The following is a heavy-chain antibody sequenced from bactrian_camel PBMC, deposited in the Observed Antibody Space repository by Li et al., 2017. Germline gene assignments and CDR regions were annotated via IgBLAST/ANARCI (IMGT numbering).Heavy chain of an antibody. Sequence: HVQLVESGGGPVQAGGSLSLTCTASGPTHERGCMAWFRQAPGKEREGVAVIDSDGSTSYTESVKGRFTISQDNAKNMVHLQMNSLKPEDTGEYYCAADYILPVDYNCYLGSPKIGWGRGTQVTVS. CDR3: AADYILPVDYNCYLGSPKIG. V-gene: IGHV3S53*01. J-gene: IGHJ4*01. CDR2: IDSDGST. CDR1: GPTHERG. D-gene: IGHD4*01.